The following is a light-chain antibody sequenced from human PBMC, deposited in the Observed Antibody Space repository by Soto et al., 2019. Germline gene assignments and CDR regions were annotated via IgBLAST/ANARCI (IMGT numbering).Light chain of an antibody. V-gene: IGKV3-15*01. Sequence: EIVMTRSPATLSVSPGERATLSCRASQSVSSNLAWYQQKPGQAPRLLIYGASTRATGIPARFSGSGSGTEVTLTISSLQSEDFAVYYCQQYNNWPLTFGRGTKVEIK. J-gene: IGKJ4*01. CDR2: GAS. CDR3: QQYNNWPLT. CDR1: QSVSSN.